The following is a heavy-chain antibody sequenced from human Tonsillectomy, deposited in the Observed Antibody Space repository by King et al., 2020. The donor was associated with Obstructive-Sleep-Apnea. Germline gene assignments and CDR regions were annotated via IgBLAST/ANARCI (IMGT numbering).Heavy chain of an antibody. CDR3: ARESGDWLVDS. D-gene: IGHD6-19*01. V-gene: IGHV3-11*06. Sequence: VQLVESGGGLVKPGGSLRLSCAASGFTFTDYDYHRGWIRQAPGKGREWVAYSSSTGTYIKYADSLKGRFTISRDNAANSVYPQMNRLRADDTALYFCARESGDWLVDSWGQGTLVIVSS. CDR2: SSSTGTYI. CDR1: GFTFTDYD. J-gene: IGHJ4*02.